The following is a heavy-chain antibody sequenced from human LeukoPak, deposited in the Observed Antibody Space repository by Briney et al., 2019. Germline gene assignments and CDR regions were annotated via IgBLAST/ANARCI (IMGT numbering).Heavy chain of an antibody. D-gene: IGHD3-3*01. Sequence: SETLSLTCTVSGDSMIDNNFYWGWTRQSPQKGLEWIGSIYYNGKSLYNPSLKSRVTISVDASKNQISLKLSSVTAADTAVYYCAKDSFGAVRDQWGRGILVTVSS. J-gene: IGHJ4*02. CDR2: IYYNGKS. CDR1: GDSMIDNNFY. CDR3: AKDSFGAVRDQ. V-gene: IGHV4-39*07.